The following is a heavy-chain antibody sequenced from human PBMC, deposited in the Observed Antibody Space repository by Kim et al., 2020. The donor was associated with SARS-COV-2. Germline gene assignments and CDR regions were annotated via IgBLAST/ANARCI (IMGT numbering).Heavy chain of an antibody. J-gene: IGHJ5*02. V-gene: IGHV6-1*01. D-gene: IGHD6-13*01. CDR1: GDSVSSNSAA. CDR2: TYYRSKWYN. Sequence: SQTLSLTCAISGDSVSSNSAAWNWIRQSPSRGLEWLGRTYYRSKWYNDYAVSVKSRITINPDTSKNQFSLQLNSVTPEDTAVYYCASEGVGRIAAAELGGWFDPWGQGTLVTVSS. CDR3: ASEGVGRIAAAELGGWFDP.